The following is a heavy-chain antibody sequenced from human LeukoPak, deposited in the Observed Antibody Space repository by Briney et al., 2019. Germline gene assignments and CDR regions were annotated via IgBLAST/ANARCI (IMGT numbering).Heavy chain of an antibody. CDR3: ARDRGSGSYTFYYYYMDV. CDR2: IIPIFGTA. J-gene: IGHJ6*03. D-gene: IGHD3-10*01. V-gene: IGHV1-69*06. Sequence: ASVKVSCKASGGTFSSYAISWVRQAPGQGLEWMGGIIPIFGTANYAQKFQGRVTITADKSTSTAYMELSSLRSEDTAVYYCARDRGSGSYTFYYYYMDVWGKGTTVTISS. CDR1: GGTFSSYA.